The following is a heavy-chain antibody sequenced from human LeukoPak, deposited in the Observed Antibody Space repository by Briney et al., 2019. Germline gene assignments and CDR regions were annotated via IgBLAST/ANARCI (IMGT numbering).Heavy chain of an antibody. CDR3: ARDGPVRGVITENFDY. CDR2: INPNSGGT. D-gene: IGHD3-10*01. V-gene: IGHV1-2*02. CDR1: GYTFTGYY. J-gene: IGHJ4*02. Sequence: ASVKVSCKASGYTFTGYYMHWVRQAPGQGLEWMGWINPNSGGTNYAQKFQGRVTMTRDTSISTAYMELSRLRSDNTAVYYCARDGPVRGVITENFDYWGQGTLVTVSS.